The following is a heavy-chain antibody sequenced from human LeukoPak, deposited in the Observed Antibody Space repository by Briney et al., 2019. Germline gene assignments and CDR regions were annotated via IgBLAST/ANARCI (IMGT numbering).Heavy chain of an antibody. D-gene: IGHD5-18*01. V-gene: IGHV3-23*01. CDR2: ISGSGGSP. J-gene: IGHJ5*02. CDR1: GFTFSSYA. Sequence: QAGGSLRLSCAASGFTFSSYAMSWVRQAPGKGLEWVSAISGSGGSPYYADSVKGRFTISRDNSKTTLYLQMNSLRAEDTAVYYCAKYSYGYGGVDPWGQGTLVTVSS. CDR3: AKYSYGYGGVDP.